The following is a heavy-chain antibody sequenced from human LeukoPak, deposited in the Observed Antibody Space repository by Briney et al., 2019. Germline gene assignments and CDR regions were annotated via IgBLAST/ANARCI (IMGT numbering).Heavy chain of an antibody. D-gene: IGHD3-22*01. CDR1: GVTFSSYE. Sequence: GGSLRVSCAASGVTFSSYEMNWVRQAPGKGLEWVSYISSSGRSIYSADSVKGRFTISRDNAKNSLYLQMKSLRAEDTAVYYCARLDSSGFDYWGQGTLVTVSS. CDR3: ARLDSSGFDY. V-gene: IGHV3-48*03. CDR2: ISSSGRSI. J-gene: IGHJ4*02.